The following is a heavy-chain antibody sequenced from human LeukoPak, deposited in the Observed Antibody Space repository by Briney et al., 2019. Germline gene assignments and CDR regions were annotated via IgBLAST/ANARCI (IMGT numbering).Heavy chain of an antibody. J-gene: IGHJ4*02. D-gene: IGHD6-19*01. V-gene: IGHV3-9*01. CDR2: ISWNSGSI. CDR3: ARDTGPGIAVARALDY. CDR1: GFTFDDYA. Sequence: GGSLRLSCAASGFTFDDYAMHWVRQAPGKGLEWVSGISWNSGSIGYADSVKGRFTISRDNAKNSLYLQMNSLRAEDTAVYYCARDTGPGIAVARALDYWGQGTLVTVSS.